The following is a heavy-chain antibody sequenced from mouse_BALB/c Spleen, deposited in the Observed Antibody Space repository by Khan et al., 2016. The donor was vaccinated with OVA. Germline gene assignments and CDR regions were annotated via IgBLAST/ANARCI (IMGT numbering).Heavy chain of an antibody. V-gene: IGHV5-6-3*01. CDR1: GFTFSSYG. CDR2: ITSNGGST. J-gene: IGHJ2*01. Sequence: EVMLVESGGGLVQPGGSLKLSCAASGFTFSSYGMSWVRQTPDKRLELVATITSNGGSTYYQDSVKGRFTISRDNAKNTLYLQMCILKSEETAMYYCGRMARTINWGQGTTLTVSS. CDR3: GRMARTIN.